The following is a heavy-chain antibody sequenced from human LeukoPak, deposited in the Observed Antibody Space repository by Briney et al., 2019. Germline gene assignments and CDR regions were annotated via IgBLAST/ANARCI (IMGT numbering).Heavy chain of an antibody. CDR3: AREPYSIPYYYYYMDV. Sequence: PSETLSLTCAVYGGSFSDYYWSWIRQPPGKGLEWIGEINHSGSTHYNPSLKSRVTISVDTSKKHFSLQLSSVTAADTAVYYCAREPYSIPYYYYYMDVWGKGTTVTVSS. CDR1: GGSFSDYY. V-gene: IGHV4-34*01. D-gene: IGHD4-11*01. J-gene: IGHJ6*03. CDR2: INHSGST.